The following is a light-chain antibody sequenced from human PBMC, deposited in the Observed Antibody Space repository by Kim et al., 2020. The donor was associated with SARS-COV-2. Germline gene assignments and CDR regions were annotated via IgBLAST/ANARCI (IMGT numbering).Light chain of an antibody. J-gene: IGKJ1*01. Sequence: EIVLTQSPGTLSLSPGERATLSCRASQRISSNYLAWYQQKPGQAPRLLIYVASSRAPGIPDRFSGSGSGTDFTLTISRLEPEDFAVYYCQQYGDSVRTFGQGTKLEIK. CDR3: QQYGDSVRT. V-gene: IGKV3-20*01. CDR1: QRISSNY. CDR2: VAS.